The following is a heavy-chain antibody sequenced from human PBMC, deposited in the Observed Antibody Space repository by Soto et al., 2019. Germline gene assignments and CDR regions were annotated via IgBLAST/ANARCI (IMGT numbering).Heavy chain of an antibody. CDR3: ATSFGSGSRAFDY. D-gene: IGHD3-10*01. Sequence: QVQLVQSGAEVKKPGSSVKVSCKASGDTFNFYTINWVRQAPGLGLEWMGRFNPILSFSNSALKFQGRVTLTADKCTSTAYMVLSSLRSDDTAIYSCATSFGSGSRAFDYWGQGALVTVSS. J-gene: IGHJ4*02. CDR2: FNPILSFS. CDR1: GDTFNFYT. V-gene: IGHV1-69*02.